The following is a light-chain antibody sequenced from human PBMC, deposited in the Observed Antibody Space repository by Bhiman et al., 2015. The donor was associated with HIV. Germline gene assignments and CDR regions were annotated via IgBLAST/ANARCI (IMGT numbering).Light chain of an antibody. CDR3: QAWDSSSVV. V-gene: IGLV3-1*01. J-gene: IGLJ2*01. CDR1: RLGDKY. CDR2: QDD. Sequence: SYELTQPPSVSVSPGQTASITCSGDRLGDKYACWYQQKPGQSPVLVIYQDDKRPSGVPERFSGSNSGHTATLTISGTQALDEADYYCQAWDSSSVVFGGGTKLTVL.